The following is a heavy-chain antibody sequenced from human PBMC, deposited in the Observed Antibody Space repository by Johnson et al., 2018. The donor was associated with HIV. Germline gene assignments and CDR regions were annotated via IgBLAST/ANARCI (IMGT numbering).Heavy chain of an antibody. V-gene: IGHV3-11*04. CDR3: AKGCRWLLESTYAFDI. CDR1: GFTFSDYY. D-gene: IGHD3-22*01. J-gene: IGHJ3*02. CDR2: ISSSGSTI. Sequence: QVQLVESGGNLVKPGGSLRLSCAASGFTFSDYYMSWIRQAPGKGLEWISYISSSGSTIYYGDSVKGRFTIARDNSRDTLFLEMNSLIVEDTAVYYCAKGCRWLLESTYAFDIWGQGTMVTVSS.